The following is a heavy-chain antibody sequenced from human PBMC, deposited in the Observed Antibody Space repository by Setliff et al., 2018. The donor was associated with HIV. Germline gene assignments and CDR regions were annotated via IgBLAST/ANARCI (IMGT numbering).Heavy chain of an antibody. CDR2: IYSSGST. Sequence: SETLSLTCTVSGHSITSGGYFWSWIRQHPGKGLEWVGYIYSSGSTYYNPSLKSRVSISLDTSKNQFSLRVRSVTAADTAVYYCARVVKGYNWNYFDYWGQGTLVTVSS. CDR1: GHSITSGGYF. J-gene: IGHJ4*02. V-gene: IGHV4-31*03. D-gene: IGHD1-20*01. CDR3: ARVVKGYNWNYFDY.